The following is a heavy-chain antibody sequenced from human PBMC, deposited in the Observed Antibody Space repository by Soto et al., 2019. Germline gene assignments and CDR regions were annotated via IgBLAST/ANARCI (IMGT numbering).Heavy chain of an antibody. CDR2: ISYDEIHK. CDR3: AIALDCRSSYFDY. J-gene: IGHJ4*02. V-gene: IGHV3-30-3*01. D-gene: IGHD3-10*01. CDR1: GFTFRSYA. Sequence: GGSLRLSCAASGFTFRSYAMHWVRQAPGKGLEWVAIISYDEIHKYYADSVKGRFTISRDNSKNTLYLQMNSLRTEDTAVYYCAIALDCRSSYFDYRGQGSLGTGSS.